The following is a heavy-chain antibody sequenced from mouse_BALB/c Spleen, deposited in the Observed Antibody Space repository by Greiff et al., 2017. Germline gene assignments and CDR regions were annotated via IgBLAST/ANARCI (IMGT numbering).Heavy chain of an antibody. Sequence: VEPGGGLVQPGGSRKLSCAASGFTFSSFGMHWVRQAPEKGLEWVAYISSGSSTIYYADTVKGRFTISRDNPKNTLFLHMTSLRSEDTAMYYCARSEYGYYAMDYWGQGTSVTVSS. CDR1: GFTFSSFG. CDR2: ISSGSSTI. CDR3: ARSEYGYYAMDY. J-gene: IGHJ4*01. D-gene: IGHD2-10*02. V-gene: IGHV5-17*02.